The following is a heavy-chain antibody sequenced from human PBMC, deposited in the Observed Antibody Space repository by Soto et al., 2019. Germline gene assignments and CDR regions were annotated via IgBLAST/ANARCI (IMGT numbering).Heavy chain of an antibody. CDR2: ISAYNGNT. V-gene: IGHV1-18*01. CDR3: ARDFDIARGYIVGTISDY. J-gene: IGHJ4*02. Sequence: QVQLVQSGAEVKKPGASVKVSCKASGYTFTSYGISWVRQAPGQGLEWMGWISAYNGNTNYAQKLQGRVTMTTDTPPSTAYLELRSLRSDDTAVYYCARDFDIARGYIVGTISDYWGQGTLVTVSS. CDR1: GYTFTSYG. D-gene: IGHD5-12*01.